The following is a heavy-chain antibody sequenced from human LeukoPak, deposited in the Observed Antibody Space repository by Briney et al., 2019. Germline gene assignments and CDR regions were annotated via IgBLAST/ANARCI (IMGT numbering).Heavy chain of an antibody. J-gene: IGHJ1*01. Sequence: SETLSLTCTVSGASMRSYYWSWIRQSPGEGLEWIGYIYSNGSTNYSPSLKSRVTISVDTSKNRFSLRLSSVTATDTAVYYCAGGRIGCSYYPEYFEHWGQGTLVTVSS. D-gene: IGHD3-10*01. CDR1: GASMRSYY. CDR2: IYSNGST. CDR3: AGGRIGCSYYPEYFEH. V-gene: IGHV4-4*09.